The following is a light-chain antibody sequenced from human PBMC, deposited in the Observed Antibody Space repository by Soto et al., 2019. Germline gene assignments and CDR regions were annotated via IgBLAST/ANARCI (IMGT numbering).Light chain of an antibody. V-gene: IGLV2-11*01. J-gene: IGLJ2*01. CDR1: SSDVGGYNF. CDR3: CSYAGSYTL. Sequence: QSVLTQPRSVSGSPGQSVTISCTGTSSDVGGYNFVSWYQQHPGKAPKLWIYDVSQRPSGVPDRFSASKSGNTASLTISGLHAEDEADYYCCSYAGSYTLFGGGTKLTAL. CDR2: DVS.